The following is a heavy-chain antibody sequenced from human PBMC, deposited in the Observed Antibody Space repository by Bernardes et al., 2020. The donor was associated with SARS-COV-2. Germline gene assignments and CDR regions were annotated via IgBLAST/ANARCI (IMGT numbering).Heavy chain of an antibody. CDR2: IASSGGTI. V-gene: IGHV3-48*01. J-gene: IGHJ3*02. CDR3: VRDRDWAFDI. CDR1: GFTFSSYS. D-gene: IGHD2-21*01. Sequence: WGSLRLSCAASGFTFSSYSMNWVRQAPGKGLEWLSYIASSGGTILYADSVKDRFAISRDNAKNSLYLQMSSLGPEDTAVYYCVRDRDWAFDIWGQGTMVTVSS.